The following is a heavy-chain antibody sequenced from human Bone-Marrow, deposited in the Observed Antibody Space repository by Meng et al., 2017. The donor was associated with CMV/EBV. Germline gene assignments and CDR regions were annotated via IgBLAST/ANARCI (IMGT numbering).Heavy chain of an antibody. Sequence: VTVSSSYMSWVRQAPGKGLEWVSVIYSGGSTYYADSVKGRFTISRDNSKNTLYLQMNSLRAEDTAVYYCARDSGINDSSGYFRGFDPWGQGTLVTVSS. CDR2: IYSGGST. CDR3: ARDSGINDSSGYFRGFDP. CDR1: VTVSSSY. V-gene: IGHV3-66*02. D-gene: IGHD3-22*01. J-gene: IGHJ5*02.